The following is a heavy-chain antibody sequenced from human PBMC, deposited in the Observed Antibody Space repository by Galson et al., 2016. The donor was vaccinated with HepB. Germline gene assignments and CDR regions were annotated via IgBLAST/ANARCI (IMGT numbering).Heavy chain of an antibody. V-gene: IGHV4-34*01. CDR1: GGSFGGSC. J-gene: IGHJ6*02. CDR2: IIDGGSK. Sequence: SETLSLTCAVYGGSFGGSCWSWIRQTPGKGLEWIGEIIDGGSKNYNPSLKSRVTISVDTSKNQFSLRTTSMTAADTAVYYCAKGFRPYRSGWERLFEHSYHYYGMDVWGQGTTVTVSS. D-gene: IGHD6-19*01. CDR3: AKGFRPYRSGWERLFEHSYHYYGMDV.